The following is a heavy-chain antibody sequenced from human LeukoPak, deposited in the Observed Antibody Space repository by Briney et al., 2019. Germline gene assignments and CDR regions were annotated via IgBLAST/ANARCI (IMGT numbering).Heavy chain of an antibody. V-gene: IGHV3-23*01. CDR1: RFTFSSYA. CDR2: ISGSGGST. D-gene: IGHD1-7*01. Sequence: GGSLRLSCAASRFTFSSYAMSWVRQAPGKGLEWVSAISGSGGSTYYADSVKGRFTISRDNSKNTLYLQMNSLRAEDTAVYYCAKDLELGPVGGWFDPWGQGTLVTVSS. J-gene: IGHJ5*02. CDR3: AKDLELGPVGGWFDP.